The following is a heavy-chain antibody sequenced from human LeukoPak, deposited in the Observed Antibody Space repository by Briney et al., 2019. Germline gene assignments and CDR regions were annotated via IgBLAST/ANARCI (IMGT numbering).Heavy chain of an antibody. J-gene: IGHJ5*02. CDR1: GGTFSSYA. D-gene: IGHD6-19*01. CDR3: AREPSYSSGWFDP. Sequence: SVKVSCKASGGTFSSYAISWVRQAPGQGPEWMGRIIPIFGTANYAQKFQGRVTITTDESTSTAYMELSSLRSEDTAVYYCAREPSYSSGWFDPWGQGTLVTVSS. V-gene: IGHV1-69*05. CDR2: IIPIFGTA.